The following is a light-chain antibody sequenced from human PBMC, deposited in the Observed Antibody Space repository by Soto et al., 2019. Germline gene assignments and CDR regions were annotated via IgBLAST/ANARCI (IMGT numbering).Light chain of an antibody. CDR2: DVS. CDR1: SSDVGGYNY. Sequence: QSALTQPASVSGSPGQSITISCTGTSSDVGGYNYVSWYQHHPGEAPKLMIYDVSNRPSGVSNRFSGSKSGNTAYLTISGLQAEDEADFYCSSYTSSSTVVFGGGTKLTVL. J-gene: IGLJ2*01. V-gene: IGLV2-14*03. CDR3: SSYTSSSTVV.